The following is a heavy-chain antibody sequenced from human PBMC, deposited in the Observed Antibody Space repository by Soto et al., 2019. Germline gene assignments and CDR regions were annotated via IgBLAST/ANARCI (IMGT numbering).Heavy chain of an antibody. D-gene: IGHD3-16*01. J-gene: IGHJ4*02. Sequence: QVQVVQSGSEVKKPGSSVKVSCKASGGSFNFAMSWVRQAPGQGLEWMGGITPIFPTAVEAPKFQGRVTITADEPTATVSIELTSLRSEDTAVYLWVFRGGRGRHVEYWGQGSLVTVSS. CDR3: VFRGGRGRHVEY. V-gene: IGHV1-69*01. CDR2: ITPIFPTA. CDR1: GGSFNFA.